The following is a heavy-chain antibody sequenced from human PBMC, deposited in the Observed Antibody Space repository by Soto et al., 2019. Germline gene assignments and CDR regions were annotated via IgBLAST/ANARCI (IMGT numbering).Heavy chain of an antibody. J-gene: IGHJ4*02. D-gene: IGHD1-26*01. V-gene: IGHV3-11*01. CDR2: ISDSGSLT. CDR1: VFTFIAYY. CDR3: ARALVLGVGALSQ. Sequence: PGGSLRLSCAASVFTFIAYYMSWIRQAPGKGLEWVSYISDSGSLTHYGDSVKGRFTISRDNAKASLYLQMDSLRAEDTAIYYCARALVLGVGALSQWGQGTLVTVSS.